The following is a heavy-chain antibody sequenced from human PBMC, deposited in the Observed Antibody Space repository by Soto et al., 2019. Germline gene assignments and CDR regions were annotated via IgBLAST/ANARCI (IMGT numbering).Heavy chain of an antibody. CDR1: GGSISSSSSS. J-gene: IGHJ6*03. D-gene: IGHD2-2*01. V-gene: IGHV4-39*01. CDR2: ISYSGST. CDR3: ARTYVTDVVVVPASKDYMDV. Sequence: SETLSLTCTVSGGSISSSSSSWGWIRQPPGKGLEWLGIISYSGSTYYSPSLKSRVTISVDASKNVFSLKLSSVTAADTAVYYCARTYVTDVVVVPASKDYMDVWGKGTTVTVSS.